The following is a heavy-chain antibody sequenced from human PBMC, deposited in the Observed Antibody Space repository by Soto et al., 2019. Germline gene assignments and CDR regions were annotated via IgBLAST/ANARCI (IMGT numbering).Heavy chain of an antibody. V-gene: IGHV1-69*02. D-gene: IGHD3-3*01. Sequence: SVKVSCKASGGTFSSYTISWVRQAPGQGLEWMGRIIPILGIANYAQKFQGRVTITADKSTSTAYMELSSLRSEDTAVYYCARGDFGVVRSIMDVWGKGTTVIVSS. J-gene: IGHJ6*03. CDR1: GGTFSSYT. CDR2: IIPILGIA. CDR3: ARGDFGVVRSIMDV.